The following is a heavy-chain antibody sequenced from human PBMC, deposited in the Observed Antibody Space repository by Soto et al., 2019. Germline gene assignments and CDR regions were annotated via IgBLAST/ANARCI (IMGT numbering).Heavy chain of an antibody. V-gene: IGHV1-18*01. D-gene: IGHD3-10*01. Sequence: SVMVSGKASGYTFTSYVISWVRQAPGEGLEWMGWTSAYNGNTNYAQKLQGRVTMTTDTSTSTAYIELRSLRSDDTAVYYCTTSTYYYGSGTEYYFDYWGQGTLVTSPQ. CDR2: TSAYNGNT. CDR3: TTSTYYYGSGTEYYFDY. J-gene: IGHJ4*02. CDR1: GYTFTSYV.